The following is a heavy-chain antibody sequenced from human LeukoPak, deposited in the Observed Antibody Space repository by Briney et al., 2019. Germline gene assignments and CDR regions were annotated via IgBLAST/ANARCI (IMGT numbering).Heavy chain of an antibody. D-gene: IGHD5-18*01. Sequence: ASVKVSCKASGYTFTGNYMHWVRQAPGQGLEWMGWINPNSGGTNYAQKFRGRVTMTRDTSISTAYMELSGLRSDDTAVYYCARDSRDLRGYSYGPFDYWGQGTLVTVSS. CDR1: GYTFTGNY. CDR3: ARDSRDLRGYSYGPFDY. V-gene: IGHV1-2*02. J-gene: IGHJ4*02. CDR2: INPNSGGT.